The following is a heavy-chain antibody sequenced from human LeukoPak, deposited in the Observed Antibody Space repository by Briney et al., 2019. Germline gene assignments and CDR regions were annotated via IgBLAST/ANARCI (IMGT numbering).Heavy chain of an antibody. CDR2: IDWDDDK. Sequence: SGPALVKPTQTLTLTCTFSGFSLSTSGMCVSWIRQPPGKALEWLARIDWDDDKYYSTSLKTRLTISKDTSKNQVVLTMTNMDPVDTATYYCARMGYSCGPESAFWALDYWGQGTLVTVSS. CDR3: ARMGYSCGPESAFWALDY. CDR1: GFSLSTSGMC. D-gene: IGHD5-18*01. J-gene: IGHJ4*02. V-gene: IGHV2-70*11.